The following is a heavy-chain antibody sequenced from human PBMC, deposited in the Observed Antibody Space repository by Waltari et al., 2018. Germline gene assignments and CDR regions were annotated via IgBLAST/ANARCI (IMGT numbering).Heavy chain of an antibody. V-gene: IGHV4-34*01. J-gene: IGHJ4*02. CDR1: GGSFSGYY. CDR3: ARESCSSTSCYFYFDY. D-gene: IGHD2-2*01. CDR2: INHSGST. Sequence: QVQLQQWGAGLLKPSETLSLTCAVYGGSFSGYYWSWIRQPPGKGLEWIGEINHSGSTNYHPALKSRVTISVDTSKNQFSLKLSSVTAADTAVYYCARESCSSTSCYFYFDYWGQGTLVTVSS.